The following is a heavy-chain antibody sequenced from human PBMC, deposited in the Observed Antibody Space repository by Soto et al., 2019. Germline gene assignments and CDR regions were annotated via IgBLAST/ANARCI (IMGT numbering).Heavy chain of an antibody. CDR1: GFSFSSSG. CDR3: AKDSDSGGFDS. V-gene: IGHV3-30*18. J-gene: IGHJ4*02. D-gene: IGHD2-15*01. CDR2: ISYDGVNK. Sequence: QVQLVESGGGVVQPGRSLRVSCAASGFSFSSSGMHWVRQTPGKGLEWVAVISYDGVNKYYGDSVKGRFTISRDNSQNTLFLQTNSLRPDDTAIYYCAKDSDSGGFDSWGQGTLVTVSS.